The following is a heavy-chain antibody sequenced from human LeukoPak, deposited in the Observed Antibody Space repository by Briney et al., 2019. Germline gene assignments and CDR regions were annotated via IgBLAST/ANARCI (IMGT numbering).Heavy chain of an antibody. CDR2: ISSSGSII. V-gene: IGHV3-48*03. CDR3: ARSYYGSGSYWDYFDY. Sequence: GGSLRLSCAASGFTFSSYEMNWVRQAPGKGLEWVSYISSSGSIIYYADSVKGRFTISRDNAKNSLYLQMNSLRAEDTAVYYCARSYYGSGSYWDYFDYWGQGTLVTVSS. J-gene: IGHJ4*02. D-gene: IGHD3-10*01. CDR1: GFTFSSYE.